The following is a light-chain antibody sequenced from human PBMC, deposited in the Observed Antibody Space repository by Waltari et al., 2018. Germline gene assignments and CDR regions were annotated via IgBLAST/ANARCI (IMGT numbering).Light chain of an antibody. CDR3: HQTFSHPRPS. CDR1: QGISTY. CDR2: AAS. V-gene: IGKV1-39*01. Sequence: DIQMTKSRSSRLASFGDEVTPPCRASQGISTYLNWFQHKPGQAPKLLIYAASSLQSGVPSRFRGSGSGTDFTLTITSLQPEDFATYYCHQTFSHPRPSFGQGTKVDI. J-gene: IGKJ2*01.